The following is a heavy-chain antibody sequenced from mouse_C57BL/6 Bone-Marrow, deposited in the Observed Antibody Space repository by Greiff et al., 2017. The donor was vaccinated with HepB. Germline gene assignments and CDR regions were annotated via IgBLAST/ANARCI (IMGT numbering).Heavy chain of an antibody. V-gene: IGHV14-2*01. D-gene: IGHD2-5*01. J-gene: IGHJ4*01. CDR1: GFNIKDYY. Sequence: VTLKESGAELVKPGASVKLSCTASGFNIKDYYMHWVKQRTEQGLEWIGRIDPEDGETKYAPKFQGKATITADTSSNTAYLQLSSLTSEDTAVYYCASYYSNSCAMDYWGQGTSVTVSS. CDR2: IDPEDGET. CDR3: ASYYSNSCAMDY.